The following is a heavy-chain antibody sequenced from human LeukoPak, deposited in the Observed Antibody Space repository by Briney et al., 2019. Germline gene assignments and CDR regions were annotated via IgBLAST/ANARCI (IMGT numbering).Heavy chain of an antibody. J-gene: IGHJ3*02. CDR2: IWYDGSNK. D-gene: IGHD2-2*01. Sequence: PGRSLRLSCAASGFTFSSYGMHWVRQAPGKGLEWVAVIWYDGSNKYYADSVKGRFTISRDDSKNTLYLQMNSLRAEDTAVYYCAKDLGYCSSTSCHFYDAFDIWGQGTMVTVSS. V-gene: IGHV3-33*06. CDR1: GFTFSSYG. CDR3: AKDLGYCSSTSCHFYDAFDI.